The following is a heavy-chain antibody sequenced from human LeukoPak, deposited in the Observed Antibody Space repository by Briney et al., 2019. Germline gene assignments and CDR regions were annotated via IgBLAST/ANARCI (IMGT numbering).Heavy chain of an antibody. V-gene: IGHV3-23*01. J-gene: IGHJ4*01. Sequence: PGGSLRLSCAASGFSFRSFAMSWVRQAPGKGLQWVAGISDSGRDTRYADSVKGRFTISRDNSRDTLYLQVNNLRDDDSAIYYCATKYSGLSPFYYWGHGTLVTVSS. CDR2: ISDSGRDT. CDR3: ATKYSGLSPFYY. CDR1: GFSFRSFA. D-gene: IGHD2-21*01.